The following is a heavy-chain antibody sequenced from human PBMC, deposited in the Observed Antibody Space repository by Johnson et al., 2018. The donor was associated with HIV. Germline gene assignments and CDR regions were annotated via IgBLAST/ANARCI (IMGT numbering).Heavy chain of an antibody. CDR3: ARESGGQYDAFDI. CDR2: INWNGGST. Sequence: VQLVESGGGVVRPGGSLRLSCAASGFIFDDSGMSWVRQAPGKGLEWVYGINWNGGSTGYADSVKGRFTISRDNAKYSLYLQMNSLRAEDTAVYYCARESGGQYDAFDIWGQGTMVTVSS. V-gene: IGHV3-20*04. D-gene: IGHD3-16*01. CDR1: GFIFDDSG. J-gene: IGHJ3*02.